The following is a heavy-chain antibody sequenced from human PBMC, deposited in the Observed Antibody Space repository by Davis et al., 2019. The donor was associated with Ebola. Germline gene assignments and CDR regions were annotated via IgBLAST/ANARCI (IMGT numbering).Heavy chain of an antibody. J-gene: IGHJ4*02. V-gene: IGHV3-30*18. Sequence: GESLKIPCAAPGFTFSSYGMHWVRQAPGKGLEWVAVISYDGSNKYYADSVKGRFTISRDNSKNTLDLQMNSLRAEDTAVYYCAKDASSGYYHSGDYWGQGTLVTVSS. D-gene: IGHD3-22*01. CDR3: AKDASSGYYHSGDY. CDR1: GFTFSSYG. CDR2: ISYDGSNK.